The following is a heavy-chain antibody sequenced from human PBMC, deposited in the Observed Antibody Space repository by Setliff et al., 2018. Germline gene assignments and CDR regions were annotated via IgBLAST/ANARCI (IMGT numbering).Heavy chain of an antibody. D-gene: IGHD3-10*01. Sequence: PSQTLSLPCAVYGGSFSGYYWSWIRHPPGKGLEWIGEINHSGSTNYNPSLKSRVTISVDTSKNQFSLKLRSVTAADTAVYYCARNGRYSGSGRKWFDPWGQGTLVTVSS. CDR3: ARNGRYSGSGRKWFDP. CDR1: GGSFSGYY. J-gene: IGHJ5*02. V-gene: IGHV4-34*01. CDR2: INHSGST.